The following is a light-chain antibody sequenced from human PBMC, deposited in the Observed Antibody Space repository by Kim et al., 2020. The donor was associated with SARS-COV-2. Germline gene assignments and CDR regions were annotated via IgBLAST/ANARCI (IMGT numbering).Light chain of an antibody. V-gene: IGKV3D-15*01. Sequence: SVSPGGRATHSCRDSQSVSSNLAWYQKKPGQAPRLVIYGASTRAAGVPARFSGSVSGAEFTLTISNLQPEDCAVYYCQQYNKWMYTFGQGTKLEI. CDR2: GAS. J-gene: IGKJ2*01. CDR1: QSVSSN. CDR3: QQYNKWMYT.